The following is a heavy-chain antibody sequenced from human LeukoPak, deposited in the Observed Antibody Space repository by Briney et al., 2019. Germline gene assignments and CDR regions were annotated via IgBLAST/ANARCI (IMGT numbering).Heavy chain of an antibody. CDR1: GFIFNNYG. CDR3: AGDHDFGSGSESLGALDI. Sequence: GGSLRLSCAASGFIFNNYGMHWVRQAPGKGLEWVAFIRYDGTNKYYADSVKGRFTISRDNSKSTHYLQLNSLRAEDTAVYHCAGDHDFGSGSESLGALDIWGQGTMVTVSS. V-gene: IGHV3-30*02. CDR2: IRYDGTNK. J-gene: IGHJ3*02. D-gene: IGHD3-10*01.